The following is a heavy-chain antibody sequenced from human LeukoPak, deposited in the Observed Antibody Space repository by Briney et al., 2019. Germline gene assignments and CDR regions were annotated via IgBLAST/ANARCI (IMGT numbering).Heavy chain of an antibody. V-gene: IGHV3-23*01. CDR3: ATTLHSGYYDLY. D-gene: IGHD3-22*01. J-gene: IGHJ4*02. Sequence: GGSLRLSCAASGFTFSSSAMSWVRQAPGKGLEWVSGICGSGAGTYYAVSVKGRFTISRDNSKNTLYLQMNSLRAEDTAVYYCATTLHSGYYDLYWGQGTLVTVSS. CDR1: GFTFSSSA. CDR2: ICGSGAGT.